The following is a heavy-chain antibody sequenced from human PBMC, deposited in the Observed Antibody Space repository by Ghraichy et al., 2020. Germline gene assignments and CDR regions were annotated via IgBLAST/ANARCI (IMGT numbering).Heavy chain of an antibody. CDR2: INHSGST. CDR3: ARGPYCSGGSCYSSYYYYGMDV. V-gene: IGHV4-34*01. Sequence: SETLSLTCAVYGGSFSGYYWSWIRQPPGKGLEWIGEINHSGSTNYNPSLKSRVTISVDTSKNQFSLKLSSVTAADTAVYYCARGPYCSGGSCYSSYYYYGMDVWGQGTTVTVSS. CDR1: GGSFSGYY. J-gene: IGHJ6*02. D-gene: IGHD2-15*01.